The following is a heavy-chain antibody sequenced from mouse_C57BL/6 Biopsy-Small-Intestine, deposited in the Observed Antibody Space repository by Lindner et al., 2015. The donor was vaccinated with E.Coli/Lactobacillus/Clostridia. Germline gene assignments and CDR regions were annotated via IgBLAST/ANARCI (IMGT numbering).Heavy chain of an antibody. CDR2: ISAYNGNT. Sequence: SVKVSCKASGFTFSNYGFTWVRQAPGQGLEWMGWISAYNGNTNYAQNLQGRVTMTTDTSTSTVYMELRSLRNDDTAVYYCARWASSSAWPPYNDYWGQGTLVTVSS. CDR3: ARWASSSAWPPYNDY. CDR1: GFTFSNYG. J-gene: IGHJ4*01. V-gene: IGHV1-7*01. D-gene: IGHD6-1*01.